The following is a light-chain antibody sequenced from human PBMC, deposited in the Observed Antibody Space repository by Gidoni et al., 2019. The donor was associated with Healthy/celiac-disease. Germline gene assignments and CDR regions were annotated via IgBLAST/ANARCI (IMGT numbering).Light chain of an antibody. CDR2: GAS. J-gene: IGKJ1*01. CDR3: QQYGSSPRT. V-gene: IGKV3-20*01. CDR1: QSVSSSY. Sequence: EIVLTQSSGTLSLSPGERATLPCRASQSVSSSYLAWYQQKPGQAPRLLIYGASSGATGIPDRFSGSGSGTDFTLTISRLEPEDFAVYYCQQYGSSPRTFGQGTKVEIK.